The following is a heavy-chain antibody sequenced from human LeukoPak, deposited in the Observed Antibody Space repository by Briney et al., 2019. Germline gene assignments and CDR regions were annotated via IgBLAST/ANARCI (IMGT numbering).Heavy chain of an antibody. V-gene: IGHV4-59*02. CDR1: GFTVSSNY. CDR2: IYYSGST. Sequence: GSLRLSCAASGFTVSSNYMSWVRQAPGKGLEWIGYIYYSGSTNYNPSLKSRVTISVDTSKNQFSLKLSSVTAADTAVYYCARIGSGWFDDIWGQGTMVTVSS. J-gene: IGHJ3*02. D-gene: IGHD6-13*01. CDR3: ARIGSGWFDDI.